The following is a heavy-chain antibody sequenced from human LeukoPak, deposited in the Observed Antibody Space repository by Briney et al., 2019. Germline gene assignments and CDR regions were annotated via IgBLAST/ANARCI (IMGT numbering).Heavy chain of an antibody. CDR3: ARQGGGDSGYYSENAFDI. V-gene: IGHV4-39*01. D-gene: IGHD3-22*01. Sequence: PSETLSLTCSVSGGSISNGSYYWGWIRQPPGKGLEWIGNMYYSGTTYYNPSLKSRVTISVDTSKNQFSLRLTSVPAADTAVYYCARQGGGDSGYYSENAFDIWGQGTMVTVSS. CDR2: MYYSGTT. J-gene: IGHJ3*02. CDR1: GGSISNGSYY.